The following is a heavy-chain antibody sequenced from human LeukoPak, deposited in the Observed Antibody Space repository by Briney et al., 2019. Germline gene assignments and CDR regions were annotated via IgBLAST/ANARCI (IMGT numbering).Heavy chain of an antibody. D-gene: IGHD5-18*01. V-gene: IGHV4-39*07. CDR1: GGSISSSSYY. CDR3: ARVWGIGYSYGYHYFDY. J-gene: IGHJ4*02. Sequence: PSETLSLTCTVSGGSISSSSYYWGWIRQPPGKGLEWIGSIYYSGSTYYNPSLKSRVTISVDTSKNQFSLKLSSVTAADTAVYYCARVWGIGYSYGYHYFDYWGQGTLVTVSS. CDR2: IYYSGST.